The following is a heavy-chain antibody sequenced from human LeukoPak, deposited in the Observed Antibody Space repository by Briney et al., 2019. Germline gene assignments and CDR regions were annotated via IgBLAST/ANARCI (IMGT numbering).Heavy chain of an antibody. V-gene: IGHV4-39*07. J-gene: IGHJ4*02. CDR2: IYYSGST. CDR3: ARSSGPNGYFDY. CDR1: GGSISSSSYY. Sequence: SETLSLTCTVSGGSISSSSYYWGWIRQPPGKGLEWIGSIYYSGSTYYNPSLKSRVTISVDKSKNQFSLKLSSVTAADTAVYYCARSSGPNGYFDYWGQGTLVTVSS. D-gene: IGHD2-8*01.